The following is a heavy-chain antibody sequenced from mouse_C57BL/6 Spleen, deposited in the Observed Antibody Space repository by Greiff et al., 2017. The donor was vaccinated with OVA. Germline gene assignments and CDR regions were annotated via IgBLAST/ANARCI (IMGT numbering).Heavy chain of an antibody. D-gene: IGHD4-1*01. V-gene: IGHV1-50*01. CDR3: ASHWDVAY. Sequence: QVHVKQPGAELVKPGASVKLSCKASGYTFTSYWMQWVKQRPGQGLEWIGEIDPSDSYTNYNQKFKGKATLTVDTSSSTAYMQLSSLTSEDSAVYYCASHWDVAYWGQGTLVTVSA. J-gene: IGHJ3*01. CDR1: GYTFTSYW. CDR2: IDPSDSYT.